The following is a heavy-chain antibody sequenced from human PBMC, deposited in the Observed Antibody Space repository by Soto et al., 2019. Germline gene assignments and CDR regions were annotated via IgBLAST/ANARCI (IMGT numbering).Heavy chain of an antibody. CDR3: ARDLRTDSFLETERGSYYYYYYYGMDV. Sequence: EVQLVESGGGLVKPGGSLRLSCAASGFTFSSYSMNWVRQAPGKGLEWVSSISSSSSYIYYADSVKGRFTISRDNAKNSLYLQMNSLRAEDTAVYYCARDLRTDSFLETERGSYYYYYYYGMDVWGQGTTVTVSS. V-gene: IGHV3-21*01. CDR1: GFTFSSYS. CDR2: ISSSSSYI. J-gene: IGHJ6*02. D-gene: IGHD1-26*01.